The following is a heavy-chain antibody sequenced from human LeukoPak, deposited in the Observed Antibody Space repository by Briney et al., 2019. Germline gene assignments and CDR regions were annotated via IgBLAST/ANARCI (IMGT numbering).Heavy chain of an antibody. D-gene: IGHD6-13*01. J-gene: IGHJ4*02. Sequence: GGSLRLSCVASGFTFSSYAMSWVRQAPGKGLEWVSAISSRDGSAYYGDSLKGRFTISRDNSKNTLYLQINSLRAGDTAVYYCARGRGSSWYYFDYWGQGTLVTVSS. CDR3: ARGRGSSWYYFDY. CDR1: GFTFSSYA. CDR2: ISSRDGSA. V-gene: IGHV3-23*02.